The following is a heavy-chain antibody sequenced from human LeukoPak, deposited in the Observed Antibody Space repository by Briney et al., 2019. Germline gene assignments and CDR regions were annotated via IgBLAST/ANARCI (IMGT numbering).Heavy chain of an antibody. D-gene: IGHD5-12*01. CDR1: GFTFSSYS. V-gene: IGHV3-21*01. CDR3: AREGSGYDYNFDY. CDR2: ISSNSSYI. J-gene: IGHJ4*02. Sequence: GGSLTLSCVASGFTFSSYSMNWVRQAPGKGLEWVSSISSNSSYIYYADSVKGRFTISRDNAKNSLYLQMNSLRAEDTAVYYCAREGSGYDYNFDYWGQGTLVTVSS.